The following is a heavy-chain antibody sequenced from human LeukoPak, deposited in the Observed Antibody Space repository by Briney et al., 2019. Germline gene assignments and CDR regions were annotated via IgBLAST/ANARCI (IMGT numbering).Heavy chain of an antibody. CDR2: ISAYNGNT. J-gene: IGHJ6*02. CDR3: ARASYCGGDCYFGSYYYYGMDV. V-gene: IGHV1-18*01. D-gene: IGHD2-21*02. Sequence: ASVKVSCKASGYTFTSYGISWVRQAPGQGLEWMGWISAYNGNTNYAQKLQGRVTMTTDTSTSTAYMELRSLRSDDTAVYYCARASYCGGDCYFGSYYYYGMDVWGQGTTDTVSS. CDR1: GYTFTSYG.